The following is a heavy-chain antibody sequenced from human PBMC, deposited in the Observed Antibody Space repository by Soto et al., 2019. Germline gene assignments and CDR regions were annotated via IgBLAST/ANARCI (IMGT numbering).Heavy chain of an antibody. CDR2: IYWNDDK. V-gene: IGHV2-5*01. CDR3: AHAAYYYDSFGAFDI. J-gene: IGHJ3*02. D-gene: IGHD3-22*01. Sequence: GPTLVNPTQTLTLTCPFSGFSLSTSGVGVGWIRQPPGKALEWLALIYWNDDKRYSPSLKSRLTITKDTSKNQVVLTMTNMDPVDTATYYCAHAAYYYDSFGAFDIWGQGTMVTVSS. CDR1: GFSLSTSGVG.